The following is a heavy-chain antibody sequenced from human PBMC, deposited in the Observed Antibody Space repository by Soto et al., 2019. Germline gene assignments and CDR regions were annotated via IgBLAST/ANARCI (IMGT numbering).Heavy chain of an antibody. V-gene: IGHV1-18*01. J-gene: IGHJ4*02. CDR1: GYTFTSYA. Sequence: ASVKVSCEASGYTFTSYAMHWVRQAPGQRLEWMGWISAYNGNTNYAQKLQGRVTMTTDTSTSTAYMELRSLRSDDTAVYYCARDAAVGLFDYWGQGTLVTVSS. D-gene: IGHD1-26*01. CDR3: ARDAAVGLFDY. CDR2: ISAYNGNT.